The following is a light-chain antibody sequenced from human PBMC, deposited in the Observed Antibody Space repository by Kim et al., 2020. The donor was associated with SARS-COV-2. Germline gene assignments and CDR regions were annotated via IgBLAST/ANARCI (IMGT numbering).Light chain of an antibody. V-gene: IGKV1-39*01. J-gene: IGKJ4*01. CDR1: QNNSTY. Sequence: ASIGDRVTITCRTSQNNSTYVNWYQQRPGKAPKLLIYASSSLQSEVPSRFSGSGSGADFTLTIAGLQADDFATYHCQQTYSNPPTFGGGTKVDIK. CDR3: QQTYSNPPT. CDR2: ASS.